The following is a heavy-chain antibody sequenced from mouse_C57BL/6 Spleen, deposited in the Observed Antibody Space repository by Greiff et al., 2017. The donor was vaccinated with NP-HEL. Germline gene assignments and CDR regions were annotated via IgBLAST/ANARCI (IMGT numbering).Heavy chain of an antibody. CDR1: GFTFSSYT. J-gene: IGHJ2*01. V-gene: IGHV5-9*01. CDR2: ISGGGGNT. CDR3: ARRVTTKGDYFDY. D-gene: IGHD2-2*01. Sequence: EVKLMESGGGLVKPGGSLKLSCAASGFTFSSYTLSWVRQTPEKRLEWVATISGGGGNTYYPDSGKGRFTISRDNAKNTLYLQMSSLRSEDTALYYCARRVTTKGDYFDYWGQGTTLTVSS.